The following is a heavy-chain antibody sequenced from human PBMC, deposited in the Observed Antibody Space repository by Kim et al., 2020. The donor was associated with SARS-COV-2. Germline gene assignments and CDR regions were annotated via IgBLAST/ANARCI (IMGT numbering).Heavy chain of an antibody. CDR3: ARPPGGAAAGTGCDY. V-gene: IGHV3-21*01. J-gene: IGHJ4*02. CDR1: GFTFSSYS. CDR2: ISSSSSYI. D-gene: IGHD6-13*01. Sequence: GGSLRLSCAASGFTFSSYSMNWVRQAPGKGLEWVSSISSSSSYIYYADSVKGRFTISRDNAKNSLYLQMNSLRAEDTAVYYCARPPGGAAAGTGCDYWGQGTLGTVSS.